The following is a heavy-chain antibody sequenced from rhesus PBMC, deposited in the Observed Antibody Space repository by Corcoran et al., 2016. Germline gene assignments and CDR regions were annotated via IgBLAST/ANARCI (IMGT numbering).Heavy chain of an antibody. CDR3: ASSIAGTTGAFDF. D-gene: IGHD1-20*01. CDR2: IYGSGSST. J-gene: IGHJ3*01. V-gene: IGHV4-169*02. CDR1: GGSISSSY. Sequence: QLQLQESGPGLVKPSETLSVTCAVSGGSISSSYWSWIRQAPGKGLEWIGYIYGSGSSTNYNPSLKSRVTLSVDTSKNQLSLKLSSVTAADTAVYYCASSIAGTTGAFDFWGQGLRVTVSS.